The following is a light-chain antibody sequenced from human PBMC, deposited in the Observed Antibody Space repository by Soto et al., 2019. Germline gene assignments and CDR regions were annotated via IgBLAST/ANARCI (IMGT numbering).Light chain of an antibody. J-gene: IGLJ2*01. V-gene: IGLV2-14*01. CDR1: SSDVGGYNY. CDR3: SSYTSSSTLVV. CDR2: EVS. Sequence: QSALTQPASVSGSPGQSITISCTGTSSDVGGYNYVSWYQQHPGTAPKLMLYEVSNRPSGVSNRFSGSKSGNTASLTISGLQAEDEADYYCSSYTSSSTLVVFGGGTQLTVL.